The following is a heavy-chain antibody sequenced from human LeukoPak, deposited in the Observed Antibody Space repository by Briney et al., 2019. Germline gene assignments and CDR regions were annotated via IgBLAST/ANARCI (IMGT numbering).Heavy chain of an antibody. Sequence: GGSLRLSCAASEFIFSDYAMGWVRQAPGKGLEWVSTIDKTTYPTFYADSVKGRFTIARDNSKNTLYLQMNSLRTEDTAVYFCAKFEGATIPGWFNDYWGQGILVTVSS. CDR3: AKFEGATIPGWFNDY. V-gene: IGHV3-23*05. D-gene: IGHD6-19*01. J-gene: IGHJ4*02. CDR2: IDKTTYPT. CDR1: EFIFSDYA.